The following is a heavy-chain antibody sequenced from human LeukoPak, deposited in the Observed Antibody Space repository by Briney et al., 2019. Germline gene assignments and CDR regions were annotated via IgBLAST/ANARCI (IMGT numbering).Heavy chain of an antibody. V-gene: IGHV4-59*12. CDR3: ASDTMVRDY. Sequence: SETLSLTCIVSGGSISSYYWSWIRQPPGKGLEWIGYIYYSGSTNYNPSLKSRVTISVDTSKNQFSLKLSSVTAADTAVYYCASDTMVRDYWGQGTLVTVSS. J-gene: IGHJ4*02. D-gene: IGHD3-10*01. CDR2: IYYSGST. CDR1: GGSISSYY.